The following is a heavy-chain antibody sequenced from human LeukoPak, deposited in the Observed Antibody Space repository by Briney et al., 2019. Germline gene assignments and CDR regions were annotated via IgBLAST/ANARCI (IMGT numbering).Heavy chain of an antibody. D-gene: IGHD3-22*01. CDR1: GGSISSYY. Sequence: SETLSLTCTVSGGSISSYYWSWIRQPAGKGLEWIGRIYTSGSTNYNPSLKSRVTMSVDTSKNQFSLKLSSVTAADTAVYYCARAAWAYYYDSSGYLSPYNWFDPWGQGTLVTVSS. CDR2: IYTSGST. V-gene: IGHV4-4*07. CDR3: ARAAWAYYYDSSGYLSPYNWFDP. J-gene: IGHJ5*02.